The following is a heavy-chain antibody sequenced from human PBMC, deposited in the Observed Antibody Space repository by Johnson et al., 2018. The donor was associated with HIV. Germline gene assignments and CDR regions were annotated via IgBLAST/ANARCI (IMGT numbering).Heavy chain of an antibody. Sequence: QVQLVESGGGVVQPGRSLRLSCAASGFTFSSYAMHWVRQAPGKGLEWVAVISYDGSDKYYADSVKGRFTISRDNSKNTLYLQMTSLRAEDTAVYYCAKDVGNVRGLLGLRWAMWG. CDR1: GFTFSSYA. V-gene: IGHV3-30*04. J-gene: IGHJ1*01. CDR2: ISYDGSDK. CDR3: AKDVGNVRGLLGLRWAM. D-gene: IGHD3-10*02.